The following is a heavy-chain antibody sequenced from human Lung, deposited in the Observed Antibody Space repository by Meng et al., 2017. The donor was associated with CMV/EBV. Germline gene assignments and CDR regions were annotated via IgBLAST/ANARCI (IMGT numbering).Heavy chain of an antibody. D-gene: IGHD6-6*01. CDR3: ARQYSSSYYSDY. CDR2: IRHSGDIT. Sequence: SXTXSLXCGIYGGCLSGYYWSWIRQTPGKGLEWIGEIRHSGDITNYNPSLKSRVTISIDTSKKQFSLKLSAVTAAETDVYYCARQYSSSYYSDYWGQGTLVTVSS. CDR1: GGCLSGYY. J-gene: IGHJ4*02. V-gene: IGHV4-34*01.